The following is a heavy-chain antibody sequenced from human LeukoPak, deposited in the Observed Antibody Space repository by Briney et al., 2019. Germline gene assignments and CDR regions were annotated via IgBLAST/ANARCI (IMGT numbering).Heavy chain of an antibody. V-gene: IGHV1-69*13. CDR3: ARVGYERKANYDFWSGYFRYYYYYMDV. J-gene: IGHJ6*03. Sequence: SVKVSCKASGGTFSSYAISWVRQAPGQGLEWMGGIIPIFGTANYAQKFQGRVTITADESTSTAYMELSSLRSEDTAVYYCARVGYERKANYDFWSGYFRYYYYYMDVWGKGTTVTVSS. D-gene: IGHD3-3*01. CDR2: IIPIFGTA. CDR1: GGTFSSYA.